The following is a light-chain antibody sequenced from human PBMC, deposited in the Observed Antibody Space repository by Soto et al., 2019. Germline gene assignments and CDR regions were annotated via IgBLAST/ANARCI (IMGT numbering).Light chain of an antibody. CDR1: QGISSY. CDR2: TAS. Sequence: DIQFTQSPSFLSASVGDRVTMTCRASQGISSYLAWYQLKPGKAPKLLISTASSLQSGVPSRFSGSGSGADFTLTISGLEPEDFAVYYCQQYGSSRWTFGQGTKVDIK. J-gene: IGKJ1*01. V-gene: IGKV1-9*01. CDR3: QQYGSSRWT.